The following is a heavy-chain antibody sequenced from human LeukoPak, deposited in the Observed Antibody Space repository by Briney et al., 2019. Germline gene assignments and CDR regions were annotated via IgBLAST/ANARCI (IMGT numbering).Heavy chain of an antibody. CDR3: ARVGDSSGYFYYYYGMDV. Sequence: GGSLRLSCAASAFTFSSYSMRWVRQAPGKGLEWVSSISSSSSYIFYADSVKGRFTISRDNAKNSLYLQMNSLRAEDTAVYYCARVGDSSGYFYYYYGMDVWGQGTTVTVSS. D-gene: IGHD3-22*01. CDR1: AFTFSSYS. CDR2: ISSSSSYI. J-gene: IGHJ6*02. V-gene: IGHV3-21*01.